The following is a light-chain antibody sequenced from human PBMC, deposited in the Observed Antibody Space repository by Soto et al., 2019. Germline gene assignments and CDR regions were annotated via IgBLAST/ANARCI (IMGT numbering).Light chain of an antibody. CDR3: QQYGSSPRT. CDR2: GAS. V-gene: IGKV3-20*01. J-gene: IGKJ1*01. Sequence: EIVLTQSPGTLSLSPGERPTLSCRASQSVSSSYLAWYQQKPGQAPRXXIYGASSRATGIPDRFSGSGSGTDLTITISRLEPEDFEVYYCQQYGSSPRTFGQGTKVDIK. CDR1: QSVSSSY.